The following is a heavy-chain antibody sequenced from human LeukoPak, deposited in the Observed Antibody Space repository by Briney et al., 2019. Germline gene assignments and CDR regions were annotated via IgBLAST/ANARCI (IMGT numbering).Heavy chain of an antibody. CDR2: IYPGDSDT. J-gene: IGHJ3*02. V-gene: IGHV5-51*01. CDR3: ARPSMVRGVHDAFDI. D-gene: IGHD3-10*01. CDR1: GFTVSSNY. Sequence: GGSLRLSCAASGFTVSSNYMSWVRQMPGKGLEWMGIIYPGDSDTRYSPSFQGQVTISADKSISTAYLQWSSLKASDTAMYYCARPSMVRGVHDAFDIWGQGTMVTVSS.